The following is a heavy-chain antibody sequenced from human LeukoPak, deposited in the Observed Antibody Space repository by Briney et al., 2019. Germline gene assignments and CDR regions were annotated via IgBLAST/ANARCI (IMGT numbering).Heavy chain of an antibody. J-gene: IGHJ4*02. D-gene: IGHD5-12*01. CDR1: GYTFTSYG. V-gene: IGHV1-18*01. CDR3: ARDLSAYSGYDLGLFDY. Sequence: ASVKVSCKASGYTFTSYGISWVRQAPGQGLEWMGWISAYNGNTNYAQKLQGRVTTTTDTSTSTAYMELRSLRSDDTAVYYCARDLSAYSGYDLGLFDYWGQGTLVTVSS. CDR2: ISAYNGNT.